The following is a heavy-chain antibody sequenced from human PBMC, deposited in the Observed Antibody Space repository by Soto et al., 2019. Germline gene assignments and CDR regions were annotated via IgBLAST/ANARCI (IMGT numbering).Heavy chain of an antibody. CDR1: GFTFSSYG. J-gene: IGHJ4*02. CDR2: IWYDGSNK. D-gene: IGHD3-3*01. Sequence: QVQLVESGGGVVQPGRSLRLSCAASGFTFSSYGMHWVRQAPGKGLEWVAVIWYDGSNKYYADSVKGRFTISRDNSKNTLYLQMNSLRAEETAVYYCARDELRFLEWLLGIDYWGQGTLVTVSS. CDR3: ARDELRFLEWLLGIDY. V-gene: IGHV3-33*01.